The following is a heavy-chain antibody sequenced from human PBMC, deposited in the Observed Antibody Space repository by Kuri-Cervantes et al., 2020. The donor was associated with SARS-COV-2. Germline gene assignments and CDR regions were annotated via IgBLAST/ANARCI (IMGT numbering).Heavy chain of an antibody. J-gene: IGHJ6*03. CDR3: ARVEEGMTTVVTSIYYYYYMDV. Sequence: ASVKVSCKASGYTFTSYDINWVRQATGQGLEWMGRMNPNSGNTGYAQKFQGRVTITRNTSISTAYMELSSLRSEDTAVYYCARVEEGMTTVVTSIYYYYYMDVWGKGNTVNVSS. V-gene: IGHV1-8*03. D-gene: IGHD4-23*01. CDR2: MNPNSGNT. CDR1: GYTFTSYD.